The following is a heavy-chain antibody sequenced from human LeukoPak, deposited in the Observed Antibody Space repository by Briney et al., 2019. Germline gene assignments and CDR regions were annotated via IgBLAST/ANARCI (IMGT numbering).Heavy chain of an antibody. CDR2: INSIGGST. D-gene: IGHD6-13*01. CDR3: VKRGEYGGSWFKYYFYY. Sequence: GGTLRLSCSASGFTFSNNAMIWVRHAPGQGLQRGSAINSIGGSTYYADSVKGRLTISRDNSKNTLDLQVTSLRAEDTAVYYGVKRGEYGGSWFKYYFYYWGQGTLVIASS. V-gene: IGHV3-64D*09. J-gene: IGHJ4*02. CDR1: GFTFSNNA.